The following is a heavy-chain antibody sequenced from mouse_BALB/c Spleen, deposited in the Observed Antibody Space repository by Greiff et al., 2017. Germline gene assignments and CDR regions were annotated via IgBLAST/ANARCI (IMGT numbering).Heavy chain of an antibody. CDR1: GFTFTDYY. CDR3: ARERAYYAMDY. CDR2: IRNKANGYTT. Sequence: EVKLMESGGGLVQPGGSLRLSCATSGFTFTDYYMSWVRQPPGKALEWLGFIRNKANGYTTEYSASVKGRFTISRDNSQSILYLQMNTLRAEDSATYYCARERAYYAMDYWGQGTSVTVSS. V-gene: IGHV7-3*02. J-gene: IGHJ4*01. D-gene: IGHD3-3*01.